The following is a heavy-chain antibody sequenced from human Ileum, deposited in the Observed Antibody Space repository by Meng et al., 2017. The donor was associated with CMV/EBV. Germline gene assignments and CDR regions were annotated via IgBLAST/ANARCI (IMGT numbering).Heavy chain of an antibody. J-gene: IGHJ4*02. V-gene: IGHV3-23*01. CDR2: ISGSGDRT. D-gene: IGHD5/OR15-5a*01. CDR1: GFTFSDYM. CDR3: AKDGYGVVDH. Sequence: EVQLLEAGGILVQPGGSLRLACAASGFTFSDYMMSWGRQAPGKGLEWVSGISGSGDRTYYADSVKGRFTISRDNSKKTLYLQMNSLRVEDTAIYYCAKDGYGVVDHWGQGSLVTVSS.